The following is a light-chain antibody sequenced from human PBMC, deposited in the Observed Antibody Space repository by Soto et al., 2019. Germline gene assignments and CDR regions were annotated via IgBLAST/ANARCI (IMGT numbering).Light chain of an antibody. V-gene: IGKV1-5*03. J-gene: IGKJ1*01. CDR2: KAS. CDR3: QHYNTYPWT. Sequence: DIQMTQSPSTLSGSVGDRVTITCRASQIISRWVAWYQQKPGKGPKLLIYKASHLESGVPSRFSGSGSGTEFTLTIRSLQPGNFATYYWQHYNTYPWTFGHGTKVDIK. CDR1: QIISRW.